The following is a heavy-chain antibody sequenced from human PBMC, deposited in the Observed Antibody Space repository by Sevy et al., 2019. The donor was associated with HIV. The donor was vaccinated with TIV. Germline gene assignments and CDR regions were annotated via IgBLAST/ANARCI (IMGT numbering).Heavy chain of an antibody. V-gene: IGHV3-48*02. D-gene: IGHD3-22*01. CDR3: ARGGYYDSSGQTADY. J-gene: IGHJ4*02. Sequence: GGSLRLSCAASGFTFSSYSMNWVRQAPGKGLEWVSYISSSSSTIYYADSVKGRFTISRENAKNSLYLQMNSLRDEDTAVYYCARGGYYDSSGQTADYWGQGTLVTVSS. CDR1: GFTFSSYS. CDR2: ISSSSSTI.